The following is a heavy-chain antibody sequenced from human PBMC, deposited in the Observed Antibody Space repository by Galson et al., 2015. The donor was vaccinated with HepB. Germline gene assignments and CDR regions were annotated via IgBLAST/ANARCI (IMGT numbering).Heavy chain of an antibody. Sequence: SLRLSCAASGFTFNSYAMSWVRQAPGKGLEWVSNIIGSGGSTYYADSVKGRFTISRDNSKNTLYLQMNSLRAEDAAVYYCAKVDGYCRGNSCYLDYYYGMDVWGQGTTVTVSS. CDR1: GFTFNSYA. CDR3: AKVDGYCRGNSCYLDYYYGMDV. CDR2: IIGSGGST. D-gene: IGHD2-15*01. J-gene: IGHJ6*02. V-gene: IGHV3-23*01.